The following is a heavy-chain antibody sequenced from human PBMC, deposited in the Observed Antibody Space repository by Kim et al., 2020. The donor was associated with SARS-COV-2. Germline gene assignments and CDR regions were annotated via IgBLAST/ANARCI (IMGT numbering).Heavy chain of an antibody. J-gene: IGHJ6*02. Sequence: ASVKVSCKASGYTFTSYAMHWVRQAPGQRLEWMGWINAGNGNTKYSQKFQGRVTITRDTSASTAYMELSSLRSEDTAVYYCASIYVGGFSGSSWYNPNYYYYYGMDVWGQGTTVTVSS. CDR2: INAGNGNT. D-gene: IGHD6-13*01. V-gene: IGHV1-3*01. CDR1: GYTFTSYA. CDR3: ASIYVGGFSGSSWYNPNYYYYYGMDV.